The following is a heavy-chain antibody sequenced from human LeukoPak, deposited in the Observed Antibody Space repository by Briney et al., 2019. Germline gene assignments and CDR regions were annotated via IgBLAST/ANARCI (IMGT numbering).Heavy chain of an antibody. V-gene: IGHV1-8*01. CDR2: MNPNSGNT. CDR3: ARVNYYGSGTGYYYGMDV. CDR1: GYTFTGYD. D-gene: IGHD3-10*01. J-gene: IGHJ6*02. Sequence: ASVKVSCKASGYTFTGYDINWVRQATGQGLEWMGWMNPNSGNTGYAQKFQGRVTMTRNTSISTAYMELSSLRSEDTAVYYCARVNYYGSGTGYYYGMDVWGQGTTVTVSS.